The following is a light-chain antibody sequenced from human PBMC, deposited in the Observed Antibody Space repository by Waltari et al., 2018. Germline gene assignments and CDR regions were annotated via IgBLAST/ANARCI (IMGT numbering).Light chain of an antibody. CDR2: DVY. Sequence: QSALTQPASVSGSPGQAIIISCTGTGSDVGGYDYVSWYQQYPGKAPRLIFYDVYNRPSGVSNRCSCSKSDNAASRSISGRQAEDESVYYCSSYTSGGVVFGGGTKLTVL. V-gene: IGLV2-14*01. J-gene: IGLJ2*01. CDR1: GSDVGGYDY. CDR3: SSYTSGGVV.